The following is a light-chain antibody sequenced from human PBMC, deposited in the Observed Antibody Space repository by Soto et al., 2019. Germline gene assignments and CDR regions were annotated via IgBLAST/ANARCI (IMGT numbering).Light chain of an antibody. CDR3: KQDHSFPPWT. CDR1: QDISNW. J-gene: IGKJ1*01. CDR2: TAS. Sequence: DIQMTQSPSSVSASVGDSVTITCRASQDISNWLAWYQQKPGKAPKLLIYTASSLQSGVPSRFSGSGSGTDFTLTISGLKTEDFATYYCKQDHSFPPWTFGQGTKVEIK. V-gene: IGKV1-12*01.